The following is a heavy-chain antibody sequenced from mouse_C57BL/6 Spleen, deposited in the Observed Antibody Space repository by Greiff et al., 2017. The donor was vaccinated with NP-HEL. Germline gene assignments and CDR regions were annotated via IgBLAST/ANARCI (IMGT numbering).Heavy chain of an antibody. CDR1: GYAFSSYW. CDR2: IYPGDGDT. Sequence: SGAELVKPGASVKISCKASGYAFSSYWMNWVKQRPGKGLEWIGQIYPGDGDTNYNGKFKGKATLTADKSSSTAYMQLSSLTSEDSAVYFCARWSDGYPYYFDYWGQGTTLTVSS. J-gene: IGHJ2*01. CDR3: ARWSDGYPYYFDY. D-gene: IGHD2-3*01. V-gene: IGHV1-80*01.